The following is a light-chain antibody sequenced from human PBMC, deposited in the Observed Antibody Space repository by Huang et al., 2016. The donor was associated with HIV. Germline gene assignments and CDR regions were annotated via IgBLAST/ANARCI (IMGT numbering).Light chain of an antibody. J-gene: IGKJ1*01. CDR3: QQYKTYPWS. CDR2: KAS. V-gene: IGKV1-5*03. Sequence: DIQMTQSPSILSASVGDRVTITCRASQTVDSWLAWYQQRPGKAPKLLIDKASKLESGVPSNFSGSGYGAVYTLTISSLQTDDFATYYCQQYKTYPWSFGQGTTVDI. CDR1: QTVDSW.